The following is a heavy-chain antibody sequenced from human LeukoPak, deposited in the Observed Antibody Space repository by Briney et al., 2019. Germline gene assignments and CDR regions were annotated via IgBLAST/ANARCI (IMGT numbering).Heavy chain of an antibody. J-gene: IGHJ6*03. CDR3: ARGPPGDSDYYYMDV. Sequence: AVNLPSKATGYTFTSYDIHWVRHATGQEVECMAWINPNSGGTKYAQNFQGRVTMTRDTSIRTAYMELSRLRSDDTAVYYCARGPPGDSDYYYMDVWGKGTTVTVSS. CDR1: GYTFTSYD. D-gene: IGHD3-16*01. CDR2: INPNSGGT. V-gene: IGHV1-2*02.